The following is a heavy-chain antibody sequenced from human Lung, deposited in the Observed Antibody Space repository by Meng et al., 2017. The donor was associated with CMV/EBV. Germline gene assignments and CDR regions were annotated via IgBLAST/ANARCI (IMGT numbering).Heavy chain of an antibody. D-gene: IGHD6-6*01. V-gene: IGHV3-30*18. CDR2: ISYDGSSR. CDR1: GFIFSDYG. J-gene: IGHJ4*02. Sequence: SCTASGFIFSDYGMHWFRQEPGKGLEWVAIISYDGSSRYYEDSVKGRFTISRDNSKNTLYLQMDSLRANDTAVYYCANILYSSSSDYWGQGTLVTVSS. CDR3: ANILYSSSSDY.